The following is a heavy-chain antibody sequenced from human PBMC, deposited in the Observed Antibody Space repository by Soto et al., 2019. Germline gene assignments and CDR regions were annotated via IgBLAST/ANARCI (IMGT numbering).Heavy chain of an antibody. CDR1: GGSISSYY. D-gene: IGHD6-19*01. V-gene: IGHV4-59*01. Sequence: PSETLSLTCTVSGGSISSYYWSWIRQPPGKGLEWIGYIYYSGSTNYNPSLKSRVTISVDTSKNQFSLKLSSVTAADTAVYYCARRRVMAVAGTISLDDWFDPWGQGTLVTVSS. J-gene: IGHJ5*02. CDR2: IYYSGST. CDR3: ARRRVMAVAGTISLDDWFDP.